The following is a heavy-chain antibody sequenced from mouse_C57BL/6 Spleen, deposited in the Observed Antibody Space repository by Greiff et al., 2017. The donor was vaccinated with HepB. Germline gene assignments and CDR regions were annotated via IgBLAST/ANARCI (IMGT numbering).Heavy chain of an antibody. V-gene: IGHV1-82*01. D-gene: IGHD2-3*01. CDR3: ARDDDGFSLDY. Sequence: QVQLQQSGPELVKPGASVKISCKASGYAFSSSWMNWVKQRPGKGLEWIGRIYPGDGDTNYNGKFKGKATLTADKSSSTAYMQLSSLTSEDSAVYFCARDDDGFSLDYWGQGTTLTVSS. CDR2: IYPGDGDT. CDR1: GYAFSSSW. J-gene: IGHJ2*01.